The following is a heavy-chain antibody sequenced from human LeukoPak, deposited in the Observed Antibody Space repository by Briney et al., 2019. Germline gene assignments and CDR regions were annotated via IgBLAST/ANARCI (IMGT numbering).Heavy chain of an antibody. V-gene: IGHV3-7*03. J-gene: IGHJ4*02. CDR3: ARYCNSASCYLRTFDY. Sequence: GGSLRLSCAASGFTFTTYWMSWVRQTPGKGLEWVANIKQDGSEKYYVDSVRGRFTISRDNAETSVYLQMNNLRAEDTAVYYCARYCNSASCYLRTFDYWGQGTLVTVSS. CDR2: IKQDGSEK. D-gene: IGHD2-2*01. CDR1: GFTFTTYW.